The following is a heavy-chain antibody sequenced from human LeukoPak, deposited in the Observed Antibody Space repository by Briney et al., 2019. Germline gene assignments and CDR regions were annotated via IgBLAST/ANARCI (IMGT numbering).Heavy chain of an antibody. CDR2: ISAYNGNT. CDR3: AGDIAAAGNNWFDP. J-gene: IGHJ5*02. Sequence: ASVKVSCKASGYTFTSYGISWVRQAPGQGLEWMGWISAYNGNTNYAQKLQGRVTMTTDTSTSTAYMELRSLRFDDTAVYYCAGDIAAAGNNWFDPWGQGTLVTVSS. CDR1: GYTFTSYG. V-gene: IGHV1-18*01. D-gene: IGHD6-13*01.